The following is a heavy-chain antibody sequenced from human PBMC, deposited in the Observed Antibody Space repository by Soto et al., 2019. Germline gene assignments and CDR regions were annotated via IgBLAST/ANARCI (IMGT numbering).Heavy chain of an antibody. Sequence: QVQLVQSGTEVKRPGDSVKVSCKASGYTFTGYYVHWVRQAPGQGLEWMGWINPNSGDTYLAQRLQGRVTMNKDTSIGTAYLELRGLTSDDTAEYYCAKGGAIVAAGTRVYRYNAMDVWGQGTTVTVSS. CDR3: AKGGAIVAAGTRVYRYNAMDV. V-gene: IGHV1-2*02. D-gene: IGHD1-26*01. CDR1: GYTFTGYY. CDR2: INPNSGDT. J-gene: IGHJ6*02.